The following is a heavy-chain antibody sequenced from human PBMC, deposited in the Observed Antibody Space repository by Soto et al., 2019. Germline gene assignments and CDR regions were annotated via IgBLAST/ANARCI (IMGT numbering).Heavy chain of an antibody. J-gene: IGHJ4*02. V-gene: IGHV1-18*01. CDR2: IRAYNGNT. CDR3: ARDKVAGTTGFDS. D-gene: IGHD6-19*01. Sequence: QVQLVQSGAEVKKHGASVKVSCKASGYTFTSYGISWVLQAPGQGLEWMGWIRAYNGNTNYAQKLQGRVTMTTDTSTSTAYMELRSLRTDATAVYYGARDKVAGTTGFDSCGQGTLVTVSS. CDR1: GYTFTSYG.